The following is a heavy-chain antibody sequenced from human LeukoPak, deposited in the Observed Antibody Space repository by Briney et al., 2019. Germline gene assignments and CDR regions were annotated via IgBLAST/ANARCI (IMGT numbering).Heavy chain of an antibody. CDR2: IYYSGST. V-gene: IGHV4-59*01. Sequence: SETLSLTCTVSGGSISSYYWSWIRQPPGKGLEWIGYIYYSGSTNYNPSLKSRVTISVGTSKNQFSLKLSSVTAADTAMYYCARGVVRGIGWFDPWGQGTLVTVSS. CDR1: GGSISSYY. D-gene: IGHD3-10*01. CDR3: ARGVVRGIGWFDP. J-gene: IGHJ5*02.